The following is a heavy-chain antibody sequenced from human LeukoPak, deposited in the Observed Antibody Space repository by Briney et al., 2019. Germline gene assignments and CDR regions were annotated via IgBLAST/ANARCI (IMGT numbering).Heavy chain of an antibody. J-gene: IGHJ3*02. V-gene: IGHV3-53*01. Sequence: SVVYSGGATYYADSVKGRFTISRDNSKNTLYLQMSSLRAEDTAVYFCARSIPGETSHDAFDIWGQGTMVTVSS. CDR2: VYSGGAT. CDR3: ARSIPGETSHDAFDI. D-gene: IGHD3-16*01.